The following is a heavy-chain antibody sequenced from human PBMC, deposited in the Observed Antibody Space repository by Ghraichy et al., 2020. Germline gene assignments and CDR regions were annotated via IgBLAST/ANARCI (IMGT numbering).Heavy chain of an antibody. V-gene: IGHV1-2*02. CDR3: ARGIALADMSLPGD. J-gene: IGHJ4*02. CDR1: GYTFTAYY. Sequence: ASVKVSCKASGYTFTAYYIHLVRQAPGHGLEWMGWINPHIGGTNYAQKFQGRVTLTRDASITTAYMELNRLRSDDTAVYYCARGIALADMSLPGDWGQGTLVTVSS. D-gene: IGHD6-19*01. CDR2: INPHIGGT.